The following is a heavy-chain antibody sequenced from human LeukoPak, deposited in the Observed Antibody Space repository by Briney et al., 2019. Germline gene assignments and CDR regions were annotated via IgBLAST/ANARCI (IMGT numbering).Heavy chain of an antibody. CDR2: LSGSGGTT. V-gene: IGHV3-23*01. CDR3: AKAKSGSYSPFDY. J-gene: IGHJ4*02. CDR1: GFTFTNYA. Sequence: GGSLRLSCTASGFTFTNYAMSWVRQGPGKGLEWVSGLSGSGGTTYYADSVKGRFTISRDNSWNTLYLQMNSLRAEDTAVYYCAKAKSGSYSPFDYWGQGTLVTVSS. D-gene: IGHD1-26*01.